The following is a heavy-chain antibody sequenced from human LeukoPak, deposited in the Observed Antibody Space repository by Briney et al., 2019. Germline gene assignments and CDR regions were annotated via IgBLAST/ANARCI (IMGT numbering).Heavy chain of an antibody. CDR1: GYTFTGYY. V-gene: IGHV1-2*02. D-gene: IGHD1-26*01. J-gene: IGHJ6*02. Sequence: ASVKVSCKASGYTFTGYYMHWVRQAPGQGLEWMGWINPNSGGTNYAQKFQGRVTMTRDTSISTAYMELSRLRSDDTAAYYCARGAGATRSFYYYGMDVWGQGTTVTVSS. CDR3: ARGAGATRSFYYYGMDV. CDR2: INPNSGGT.